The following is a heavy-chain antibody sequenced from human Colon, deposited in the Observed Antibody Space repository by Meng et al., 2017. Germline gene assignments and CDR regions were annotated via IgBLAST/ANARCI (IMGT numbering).Heavy chain of an antibody. J-gene: IGHJ4*02. V-gene: IGHV4-4*02. D-gene: IGHD1-7*01. Sequence: VQRQEVGPGLVRPSGTHSLTCNVADESISSDSWWSWVRQPPGKGLEWIGEVYHRGDTNYNPSLKSRVDISVDKSKNQFYLSLFSVTAADTAVYYCGRDQGRELINHWGQGTLVTVSS. CDR1: DESISSDSW. CDR2: VYHRGDT. CDR3: GRDQGRELINH.